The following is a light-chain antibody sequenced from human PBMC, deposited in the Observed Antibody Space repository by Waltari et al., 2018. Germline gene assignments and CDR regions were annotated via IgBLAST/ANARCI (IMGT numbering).Light chain of an antibody. CDR1: SSNVGGYTL. CDR3: CSYAGDSTLI. Sequence: QSALTQPASVSGSPGQSIPISCTGTSSNVGGYTLLSWYQQHPGKAPQLIIYDVNKRPSGISHRFSGSKSGNMASLTISGLQADDESDYYCCSYAGDSTLIFGGGTKLTVL. V-gene: IGLV2-23*02. CDR2: DVN. J-gene: IGLJ2*01.